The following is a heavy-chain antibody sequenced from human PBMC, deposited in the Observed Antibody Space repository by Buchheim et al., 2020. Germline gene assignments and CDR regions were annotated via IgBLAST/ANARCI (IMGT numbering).Heavy chain of an antibody. CDR3: AKAGKGWGGGDYLDY. Sequence: EVQLLESGGGLVQPGGSLRLSCAASGFTFSTYAMTWVRLVPGKGLEWVSGISGSGLSTKYPDSVKGRFTISRDNSKNTLYLQRSTLRGEDTAEYYSAKAGKGWGGGDYLDYWGQGTL. J-gene: IGHJ4*02. V-gene: IGHV3-23*01. CDR2: ISGSGLST. CDR1: GFTFSTYA. D-gene: IGHD1-14*01.